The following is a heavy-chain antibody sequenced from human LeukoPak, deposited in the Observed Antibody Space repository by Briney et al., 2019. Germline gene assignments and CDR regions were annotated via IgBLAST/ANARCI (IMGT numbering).Heavy chain of an antibody. CDR2: ISPYNGNT. V-gene: IGHV1-18*01. Sequence: GASVKVSCKPSGYTFIRYGFSWVRQPPGQGLEWLGWISPYNGNTKYLQNLQGRVTMTTDTSTSTAYMELRSLTSDDTAVYYCAREESIGSFQFLHDYWGQGTLVTVSS. CDR3: AREESIGSFQFLHDY. J-gene: IGHJ4*02. D-gene: IGHD1-26*01. CDR1: GYTFIRYG.